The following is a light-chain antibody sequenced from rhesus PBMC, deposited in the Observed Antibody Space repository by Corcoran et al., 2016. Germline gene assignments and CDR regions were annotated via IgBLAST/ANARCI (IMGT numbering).Light chain of an antibody. CDR2: GAS. CDR1: QSVSSS. J-gene: IGKJ2*01. CDR3: QQYSNWPDS. V-gene: IGKV3-42*03. Sequence: EIVLTQSPATLSLSPGERVTLSCRASQSVSSSLAWYQQKPEQAPRLLIYGASSRASGLPDRFRASGSGTDFTLTISSLEHEDFVVYYCQQYSNWPDSFGQGTKVEI.